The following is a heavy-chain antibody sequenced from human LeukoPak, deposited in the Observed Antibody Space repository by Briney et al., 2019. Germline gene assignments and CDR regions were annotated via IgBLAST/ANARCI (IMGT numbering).Heavy chain of an antibody. CDR3: ARGSLSKAVAGHYYYYMDV. CDR2: ISAYNGNT. V-gene: IGHV1-18*01. D-gene: IGHD6-19*01. J-gene: IGHJ6*03. CDR1: GYTFTSYG. Sequence: ASVKVSCKASGYTFTSYGISWVRQAPGQGLEWMGWISAYNGNTNYAQKLQGRVTMTTDTSTSTAYMELRSLRSDGTAVYYCARGSLSKAVAGHYYYYMDVWGKGTTVTVSS.